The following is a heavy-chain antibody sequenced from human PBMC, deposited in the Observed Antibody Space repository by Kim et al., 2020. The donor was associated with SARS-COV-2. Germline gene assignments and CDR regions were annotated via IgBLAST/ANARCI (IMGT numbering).Heavy chain of an antibody. V-gene: IGHV3-15*01. CDR3: TTDLKASSLYSGYKDAFDI. J-gene: IGHJ3*02. D-gene: IGHD5-12*01. Sequence: GRFTISRDDSKNTLYLQMNSLKTEDTAVYYCTTDLKASSLYSGYKDAFDIWGQGTMVTVSS.